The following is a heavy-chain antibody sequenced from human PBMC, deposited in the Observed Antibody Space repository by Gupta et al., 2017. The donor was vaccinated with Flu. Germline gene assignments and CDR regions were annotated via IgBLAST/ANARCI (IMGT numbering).Heavy chain of an antibody. V-gene: IGHV4-39*01. J-gene: IGHJ4*02. CDR2: IYYSGRT. D-gene: IGHD5-12*01. Sequence: VRQPPGKGLEWIASIYYSGRTYDNPSLKSRVTISQDTSKNQFSLKVYSVTAADTAVYYGASHESGRWLPRQPAVFDYWGQGTLVTVSS. CDR3: ASHESGRWLPRQPAVFDY.